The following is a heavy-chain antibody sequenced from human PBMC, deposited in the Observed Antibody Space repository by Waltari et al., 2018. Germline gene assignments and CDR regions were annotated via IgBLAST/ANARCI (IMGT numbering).Heavy chain of an antibody. CDR3: ARDGVCGGDCVEYFQH. Sequence: EVQLLESGGGLVQPGGSLRLSCAASGFTFSSYAMSWVRQAPGKGLEWVSAISGSGGSTYYADSVKGRFTIARDNSKNTLYLQMNSLRAEDTAVYDCARDGVCGGDCVEYFQHWGQGTLVTVSS. J-gene: IGHJ1*01. CDR2: ISGSGGST. CDR1: GFTFSSYA. D-gene: IGHD2-21*02. V-gene: IGHV3-23*01.